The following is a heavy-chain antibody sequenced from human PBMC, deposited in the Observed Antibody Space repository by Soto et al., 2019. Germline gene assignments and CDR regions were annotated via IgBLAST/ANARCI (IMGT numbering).Heavy chain of an antibody. Sequence: GGSRRLSCGTSGFSFSVYGMHWVRQAPGKGLEWVAVIWYDASKQFYAASVEGRFTISRDNSKAILYLQMNSLRAEDTAVYYCAAWAEGATEVHWGQGTLVTVSS. J-gene: IGHJ4*02. CDR2: IWYDASKQ. CDR1: GFSFSVYG. D-gene: IGHD2-15*01. CDR3: AAWAEGATEVH. V-gene: IGHV3-33*01.